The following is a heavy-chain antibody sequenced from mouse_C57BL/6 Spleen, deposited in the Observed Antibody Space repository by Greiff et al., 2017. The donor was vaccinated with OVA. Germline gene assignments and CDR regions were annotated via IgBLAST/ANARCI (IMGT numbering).Heavy chain of an antibody. CDR3: ARRGLYYGYDGGAMDY. J-gene: IGHJ4*01. Sequence: VQLQQSGPVLVKPGASVKMSCKASGYTFTDYYMNWVKQSHGKSLEWIGVINPYNGGTSYNQKFKGKATLTVDKSSSTAYMELNSLTSEDSAVYYCARRGLYYGYDGGAMDYWGQGTSVTVSS. CDR1: GYTFTDYY. V-gene: IGHV1-19*01. D-gene: IGHD2-2*01. CDR2: INPYNGGT.